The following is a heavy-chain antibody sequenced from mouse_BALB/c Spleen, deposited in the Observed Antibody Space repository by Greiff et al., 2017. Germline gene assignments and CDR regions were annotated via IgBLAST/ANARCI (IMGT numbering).Heavy chain of an antibody. D-gene: IGHD2-1*01. CDR2: INPSTGYT. Sequence: QVQLQQSGAELAKPGASVKMSCKASGYTFTSYWMHWVKQRPGQGLEWIGYINPSTGYTEYNQKFKDKATLTADKSSSTAYMQLSSLTSEDSAVYYCARWDYGTYYYAMDYWGQGTSVTVSS. CDR1: GYTFTSYW. CDR3: ARWDYGTYYYAMDY. J-gene: IGHJ4*01. V-gene: IGHV1-7*01.